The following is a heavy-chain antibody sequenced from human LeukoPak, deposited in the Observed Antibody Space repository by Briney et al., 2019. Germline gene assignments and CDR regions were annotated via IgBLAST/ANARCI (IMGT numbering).Heavy chain of an antibody. CDR2: ISYDGSNK. CDR3: ARDGAPPKHLGATGGWFDP. CDR1: GFTFSSYA. V-gene: IGHV3-30-3*01. D-gene: IGHD1-26*01. Sequence: GGSLRLSCAASGFTFSSYAMHWVRQAPGKGPEWVAVISYDGSNKYYADSVKGRFTISRDNSKNTLYLQMNSLRAEDTAVYYCARDGAPPKHLGATGGWFDPWGQGTTVTVSS. J-gene: IGHJ5*01.